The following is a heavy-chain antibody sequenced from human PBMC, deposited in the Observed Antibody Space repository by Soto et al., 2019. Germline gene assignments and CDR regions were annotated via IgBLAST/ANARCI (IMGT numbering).Heavy chain of an antibody. CDR1: GIAFTYAS. D-gene: IGHD2-2*01. J-gene: IGHJ4*02. V-gene: IGHV3-15*07. CDR3: TTHPRDARSPRFDD. Sequence: QLVESGGGLVRPGASLRLTCAVSGIAFTYASINWVRQVPGRGPEWVGRLEGKPGGGTTHYAAPVRGRFTISRDDSPYQLFLNLENVKGEEAGVYYCTTHPRDARSPRFDDWGQGTQVTVSS. CDR2: LEGKPGGGTT.